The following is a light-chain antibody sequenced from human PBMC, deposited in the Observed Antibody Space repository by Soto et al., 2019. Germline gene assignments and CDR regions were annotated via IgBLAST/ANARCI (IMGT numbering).Light chain of an antibody. CDR1: SSDVGSYNF. CDR2: EVN. CDR3: CSYAGTNTYV. V-gene: IGLV2-23*02. Sequence: QSALTQPASVSGSPGQSITISCTGTSSDVGSYNFVSWYQQQPGRAPKLMIYEVNKRPSGVSNRFSGSKSGNTASLTVSGLQAEDEADYYCCSYAGTNTYVFGTGTKLTVL. J-gene: IGLJ1*01.